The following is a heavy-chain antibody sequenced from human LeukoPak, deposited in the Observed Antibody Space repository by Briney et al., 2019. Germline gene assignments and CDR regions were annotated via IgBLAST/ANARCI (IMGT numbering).Heavy chain of an antibody. CDR3: AKDKGHLRYFDWVWGYFDY. CDR1: GFTFSSYA. J-gene: IGHJ4*02. CDR2: ISGSGGST. D-gene: IGHD3-9*01. Sequence: PGGSLRLSRAASGFTFSSYAMSWVRQAPGKGLEWVSAISGSGGSTYYADSVKGRFTISRDNSKNTLYLQMNSLRAEDTAVYYCAKDKGHLRYFDWVWGYFDYWGQGTLVTVSS. V-gene: IGHV3-23*01.